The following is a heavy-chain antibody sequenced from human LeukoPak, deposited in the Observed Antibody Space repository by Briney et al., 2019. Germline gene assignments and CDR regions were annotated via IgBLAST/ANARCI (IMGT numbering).Heavy chain of an antibody. CDR3: ARDATDDSFDI. CDR1: GYTFTPYY. V-gene: IGHV1-46*03. CDR2: INPSGGSK. Sequence: ASVKVSCTPSGYTFTPYYVHWVRQAPGQGLEWMGIINPSGGSKNYAQKFQGRLTMTRDTSTSTVYMLLSSLSSEDITVYYCARDATDDSFDIWGQGTMVTVSS. J-gene: IGHJ3*02.